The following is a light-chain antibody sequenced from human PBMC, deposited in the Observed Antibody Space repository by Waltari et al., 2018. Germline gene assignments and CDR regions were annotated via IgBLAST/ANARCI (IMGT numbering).Light chain of an antibody. CDR1: QSVSSY. CDR3: QQRSNWPPRST. CDR2: DAS. Sequence: EIVLHHSQATLSLSQGERPTFPARASQSVSSYLPWYQQKPGKAPSLLIYDASNRATGIPARFSGSGSGTDFTLTISSLEPEDFAVYYCQQRSNWPPRSTFGGGTKVEIK. V-gene: IGKV3-11*01. J-gene: IGKJ4*01.